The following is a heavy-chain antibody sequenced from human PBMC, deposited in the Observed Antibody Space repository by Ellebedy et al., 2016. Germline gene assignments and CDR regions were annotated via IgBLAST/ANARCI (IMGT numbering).Heavy chain of an antibody. CDR2: IYPGDSET. J-gene: IGHJ5*02. Sequence: GESLKISCKASGYEFSSYWIGWVRHVPGRDPEWMAVIYPGDSETKYNPAFEGQVTISVDKSKTTAYLQYTSLRASDTATYFCVRAVVAALVFDPWGQGTRITVSS. D-gene: IGHD2-15*01. CDR3: VRAVVAALVFDP. V-gene: IGHV5-51*01. CDR1: GYEFSSYW.